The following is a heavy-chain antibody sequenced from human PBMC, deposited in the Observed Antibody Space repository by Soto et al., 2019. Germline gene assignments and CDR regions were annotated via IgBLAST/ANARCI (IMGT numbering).Heavy chain of an antibody. V-gene: IGHV3-30*18. Sequence: QVDLVESGGGVVQPGRPLRLSCAASGFSFSSRGMHWVRQGPGKGLEWLAVITHDGVTTYYADSVKGRFSVSRDNAKNTLYLQMNSLGAEDTAQYYCAKDREDTTMTFDNWGQGTLVTVSS. CDR2: ITHDGVTT. CDR3: AKDREDTTMTFDN. CDR1: GFSFSSRG. J-gene: IGHJ4*02. D-gene: IGHD5-18*01.